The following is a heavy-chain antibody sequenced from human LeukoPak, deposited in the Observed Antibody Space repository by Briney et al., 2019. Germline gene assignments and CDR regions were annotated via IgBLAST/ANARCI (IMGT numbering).Heavy chain of an antibody. Sequence: PGGSLRLSCAASGFTFSSYSMNWIRQAPGKGLEWVSSISSSRSYIYYADSVKGRFTISRDNAKNSLYLQMNSLRAEDTAVYYCAVAGYSYGSSWGQGTLVTVSS. J-gene: IGHJ4*02. CDR2: ISSSRSYI. CDR1: GFTFSSYS. CDR3: AVAGYSYGSS. V-gene: IGHV3-21*01. D-gene: IGHD5-18*01.